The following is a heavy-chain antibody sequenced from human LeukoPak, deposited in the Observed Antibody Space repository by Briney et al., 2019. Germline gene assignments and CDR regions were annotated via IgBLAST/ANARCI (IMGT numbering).Heavy chain of an antibody. V-gene: IGHV4-59*01. D-gene: IGHD7-27*01. CDR1: GVSISSYY. J-gene: IGHJ5*02. Sequence: SETLSLTCTVSGVSISSYYWSWIRQPPGKGLEWIGYIYYSGSTNYNPSLKSRVTILVDTSKNQFSLRLSSVTAADTAVYYCARNIRTGDLNWFDPWGQGTLVTVSS. CDR3: ARNIRTGDLNWFDP. CDR2: IYYSGST.